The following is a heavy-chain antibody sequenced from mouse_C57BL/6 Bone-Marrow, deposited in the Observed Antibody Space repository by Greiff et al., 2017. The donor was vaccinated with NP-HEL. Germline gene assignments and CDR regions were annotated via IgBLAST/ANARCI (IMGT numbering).Heavy chain of an antibody. CDR2: IYPGGGYT. J-gene: IGHJ2*01. D-gene: IGHD2-14*01. Sequence: QVQLQQSGAELVRPGTSVKMSCKASGYTFTNYWIGWAKQRPGHGLEWIGDIYPGGGYTNYNEKFKGKATLTADKSSSTAYMQSSSLTSEDSAIYYCARSRGNYFDYWGQGTTLTVSS. V-gene: IGHV1-63*01. CDR3: ARSRGNYFDY. CDR1: GYTFTNYW.